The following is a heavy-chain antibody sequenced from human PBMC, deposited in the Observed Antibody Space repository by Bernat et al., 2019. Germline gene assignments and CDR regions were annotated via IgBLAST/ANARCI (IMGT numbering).Heavy chain of an antibody. J-gene: IGHJ6*02. CDR2: IYYSGST. Sequence: QLQLQESGPGLVKPSETLSLTCTVSGGSISSSSYYWGWIRQPPGKGLEWIGSIYYSGSTYYNPSLKSRVTISVDTPKNRFSLKLRSVTAADTAVYYCARHRAAGEQQLDYYYYYGMDVWGQGTTVTVSS. CDR1: GGSISSSSYY. D-gene: IGHD6-13*01. CDR3: ARHRAAGEQQLDYYYYYGMDV. V-gene: IGHV4-39*01.